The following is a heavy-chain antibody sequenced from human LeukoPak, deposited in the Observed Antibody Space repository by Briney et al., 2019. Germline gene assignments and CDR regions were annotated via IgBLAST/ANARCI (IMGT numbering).Heavy chain of an antibody. Sequence: GGSLRLSCAASGFTFSTYSMNWVRQAPGKGLEWLSFISSSSSTIYYADSVRGRFTISRDNAKNSLFLQMNSLRDEDTAVYYCAREQFAFNIWGRGSMVTVSS. J-gene: IGHJ3*02. CDR1: GFTFSTYS. CDR3: AREQFAFNI. D-gene: IGHD4-11*01. V-gene: IGHV3-48*02. CDR2: ISSSSSTI.